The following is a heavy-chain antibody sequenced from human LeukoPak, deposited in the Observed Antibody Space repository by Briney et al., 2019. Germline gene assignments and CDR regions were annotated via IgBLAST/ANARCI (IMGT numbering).Heavy chain of an antibody. V-gene: IGHV3-23*01. J-gene: IGHJ6*02. CDR2: ISGSGGST. D-gene: IGHD2-2*02. Sequence: GGSLTLSCAASGFTFSSYAMSWVRQAPGKGLEWVSAISGSGGSTYYADSVKGRFTISRDNSKNTLYLQMNSLRAEDTAVYYCAKDRSHTSLLDYGMDVWGQGTTVTVSS. CDR3: AKDRSHTSLLDYGMDV. CDR1: GFTFSSYA.